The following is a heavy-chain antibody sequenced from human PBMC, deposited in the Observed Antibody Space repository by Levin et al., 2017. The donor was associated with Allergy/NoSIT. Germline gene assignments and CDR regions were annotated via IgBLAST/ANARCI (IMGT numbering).Heavy chain of an antibody. V-gene: IGHV3-21*01. Sequence: GGSLRLSCAASGFTFSSYSMNWVRQAPGKGLEWVSSISSSSSYIYYADSVKGRFTISRDNAKNSLYLQMNSLRAEDTAVYYCALLEEGYSYGLSWGFDYWGQGTLVTVSS. CDR1: GFTFSSYS. J-gene: IGHJ4*02. CDR2: ISSSSSYI. D-gene: IGHD5-18*01. CDR3: ALLEEGYSYGLSWGFDY.